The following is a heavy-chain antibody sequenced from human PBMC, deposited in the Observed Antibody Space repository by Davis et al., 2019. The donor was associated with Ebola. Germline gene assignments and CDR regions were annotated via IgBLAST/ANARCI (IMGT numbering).Heavy chain of an antibody. J-gene: IGHJ6*02. V-gene: IGHV3-74*01. D-gene: IGHD3-9*01. Sequence: HTAGSLTLSCAVSGFTFSSDWMHWVRQAPGKGRVWVAHINRDGSSTGYADSVKGRFTISRDNAKNTLYLQMNSLRAEDTAVYYCAREPHYDILTGYYGGMDVWGQGTTVTVSS. CDR1: GFTFSSDW. CDR3: AREPHYDILTGYYGGMDV. CDR2: INRDGSST.